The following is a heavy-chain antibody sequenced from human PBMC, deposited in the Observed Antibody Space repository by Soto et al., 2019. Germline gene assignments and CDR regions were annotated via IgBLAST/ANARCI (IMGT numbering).Heavy chain of an antibody. CDR1: GFTFSSYA. CDR3: ARDRGSSWCMDV. Sequence: PGGSLRLSCAASGFTFSSYAMHWVRQAPGKGLEWVAVISYDGSNKYYADSVKGRFTISRDNSKNTLYLQMNSLRAEDTAVYYCARDRGSSWCMDVWGQGTKVTAP. D-gene: IGHD6-13*01. J-gene: IGHJ6*02. V-gene: IGHV3-30-3*01. CDR2: ISYDGSNK.